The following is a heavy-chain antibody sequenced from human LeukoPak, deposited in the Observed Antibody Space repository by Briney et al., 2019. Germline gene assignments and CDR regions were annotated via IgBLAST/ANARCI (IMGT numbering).Heavy chain of an antibody. J-gene: IGHJ4*02. CDR3: VKDWRNEANCGGDCLES. Sequence: GGSLRLSCAASGFTFSSYAMTWVRQAPGKGLEWVSGISASASGGITYYADSVKGRFTISRDNSKNTLYLQMNSLRAEDTAVYYCVKDWRNEANCGGDCLESWGQGTLVTVSS. CDR1: GFTFSSYA. V-gene: IGHV3-23*01. CDR2: ISASASGGIT. D-gene: IGHD2-21*02.